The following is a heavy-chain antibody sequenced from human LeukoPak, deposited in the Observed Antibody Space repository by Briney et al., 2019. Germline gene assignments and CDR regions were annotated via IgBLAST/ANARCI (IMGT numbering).Heavy chain of an antibody. D-gene: IGHD1-26*01. CDR2: IYYSGST. J-gene: IGHJ4*02. Sequence: PSETLSLTCTVSGGSISSYYWSWIRQPPGKGLEWIGYIYYSGSTNYNPSLKSRVTISVDTSKNQFSLKLSSVTAADTAVYYCAREVGATNFDYWGQGTLVIVSS. CDR3: AREVGATNFDY. CDR1: GGSISSYY. V-gene: IGHV4-59*01.